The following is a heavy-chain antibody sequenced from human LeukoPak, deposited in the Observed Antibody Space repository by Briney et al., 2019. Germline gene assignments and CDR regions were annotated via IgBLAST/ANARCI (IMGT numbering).Heavy chain of an antibody. V-gene: IGHV4-59*11. CDR1: GGSISSHY. D-gene: IGHD6-13*01. J-gene: IGHJ6*03. CDR3: ARVRTNIIAAAGTIYYYYYMDV. Sequence: SETLSLTCTVSGGSISSHYWSWIRQPPGKGLEWIGYIYYSGSTNYNPSLKSRVTISVDTSKNQFSLKLSSVTAADTAVYYCARVRTNIIAAAGTIYYYYYMDVWGKGTTVTVSS. CDR2: IYYSGST.